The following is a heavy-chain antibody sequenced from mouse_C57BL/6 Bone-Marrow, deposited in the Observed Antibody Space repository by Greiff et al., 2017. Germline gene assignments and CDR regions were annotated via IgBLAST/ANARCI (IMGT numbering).Heavy chain of an antibody. CDR2: IYPGSGST. CDR3: ARGNGRAGDWYFDV. D-gene: IGHD1-1*01. J-gene: IGHJ1*03. CDR1: GYTFTSYW. V-gene: IGHV1-55*01. Sequence: VKLVESGAELVKPGASVKMSCKASGYTFTSYWITWVKQRPGQGLEWIGDIYPGSGSTNYNEKFKSKATLTVDTSSSTAYMQLSSLTSEDSAVYYCARGNGRAGDWYFDVWGTGTTVTVSS.